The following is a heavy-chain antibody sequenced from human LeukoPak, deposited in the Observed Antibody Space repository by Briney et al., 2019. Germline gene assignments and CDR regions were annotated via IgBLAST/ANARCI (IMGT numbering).Heavy chain of an antibody. Sequence: GGSLRLSCAASGFTVSSFYMNWVGQAPGKGLEGVGRIKSKTDGGTPDHAAPVKGRFTISRDDSKNTLYLQMNSLRTEDTALYYCTTAFNNWNAVDYWGQGTLVTVSS. CDR3: TTAFNNWNAVDY. CDR1: GFTVSSFY. D-gene: IGHD1-20*01. J-gene: IGHJ4*02. CDR2: IKSKTDGGTP. V-gene: IGHV3-15*01.